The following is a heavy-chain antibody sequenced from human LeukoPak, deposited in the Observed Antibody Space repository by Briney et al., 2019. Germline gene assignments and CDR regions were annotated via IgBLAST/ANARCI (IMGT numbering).Heavy chain of an antibody. CDR1: GGSISTYY. J-gene: IGHJ4*02. V-gene: IGHV4-59*01. CDR2: IFYSGST. CDR3: ATARGPYYFEY. Sequence: SETLSLTCTVSGGSISTYYWSWIRQPPGKGLEWIGYIFYSGSTNYNPSLKSRVTISVDTSKNQFSLKLSSVTAADTAVYYCATARGPYYFEYWGQGTLVTVSS. D-gene: IGHD3-16*01.